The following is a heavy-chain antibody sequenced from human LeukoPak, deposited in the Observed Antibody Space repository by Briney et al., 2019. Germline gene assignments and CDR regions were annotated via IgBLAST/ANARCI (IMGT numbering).Heavy chain of an antibody. J-gene: IGHJ6*03. CDR3: AGVDGTFSHNFYMDV. Sequence: GGSLRLSCEGFGMTFSDYSMKWVRQAPGKGLEWISFISNGGSTIYYAGSVKGRFTISRDNARNTLYLQMNSLRGDDTALYYCAGVDGTFSHNFYMDVWGKGSTVTVSS. CDR2: ISNGGSTI. D-gene: IGHD5-24*01. V-gene: IGHV3-48*04. CDR1: GMTFSDYS.